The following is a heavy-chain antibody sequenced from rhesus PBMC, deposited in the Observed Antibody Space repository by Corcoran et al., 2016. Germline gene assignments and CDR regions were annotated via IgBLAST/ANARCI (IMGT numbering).Heavy chain of an antibody. D-gene: IGHD5-12*01. V-gene: IGHV4-80*01. Sequence: QVQLQASGPGLVKPSETLSLTCAVFGASFSNFWWCWVRQPPGKGLEYIGEIDGHGGAPNYSPSLKSRVTISGDASKNQFSLKVNSVTAADTAIYYCARYSPIENTRYTLDSWGQGVVVAVSS. CDR2: IDGHGGAP. CDR3: ARYSPIENTRYTLDS. J-gene: IGHJ6*01. CDR1: GASFSNFW.